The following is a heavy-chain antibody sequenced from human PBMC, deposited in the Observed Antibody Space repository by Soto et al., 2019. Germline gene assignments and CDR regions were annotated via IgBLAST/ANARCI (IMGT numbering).Heavy chain of an antibody. CDR2: IIPIFGTA. V-gene: IGHV1-69*06. CDR1: GGTFSSYA. J-gene: IGHJ6*02. Sequence: SVKVSCKASGGTFSSYAISWVRQAPGQGLEWMGGIIPIFGTANYAQKFQGRVTITADKSTSTAYMELSSLRSEDTAVYYCASNAPELYDSSGYYPRYYYYGMDVWGQGTTVTVSS. CDR3: ASNAPELYDSSGYYPRYYYYGMDV. D-gene: IGHD3-22*01.